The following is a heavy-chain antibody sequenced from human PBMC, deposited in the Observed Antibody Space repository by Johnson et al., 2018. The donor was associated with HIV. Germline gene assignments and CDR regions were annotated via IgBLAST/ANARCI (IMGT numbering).Heavy chain of an antibody. CDR3: ARARTVVIARPDAFDI. CDR1: GFSFSSYG. Sequence: QVQLVESGGGVVQPGGSLRFSCAASGFSFSSYGMHWVRQAPGKGLEWVAFIQYDGSNKFFADSVKGRFTISRDNAKNSLYLQMNSLRAEDTALYYCARARTVVIARPDAFDIWGQGTMVTVSS. CDR2: IQYDGSNK. V-gene: IGHV3-30*02. J-gene: IGHJ3*02. D-gene: IGHD2-21*01.